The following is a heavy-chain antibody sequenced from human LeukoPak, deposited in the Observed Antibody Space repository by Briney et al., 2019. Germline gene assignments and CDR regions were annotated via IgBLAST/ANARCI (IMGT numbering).Heavy chain of an antibody. D-gene: IGHD3-16*01. CDR1: GFTFSYNA. CDR3: AKQNARGGTYEPVTV. J-gene: IGHJ4*02. Sequence: GGSLRLSCAASGFTFSYNAMSWVRQAPGKGLEWVSGILGSGGSTYYADAVKGRFTISRDNSKNTLYLQMNSLRVEDTAVYYCAKQNARGGTYEPVTVWGQAALVTVSS. V-gene: IGHV3-23*01. CDR2: ILGSGGST.